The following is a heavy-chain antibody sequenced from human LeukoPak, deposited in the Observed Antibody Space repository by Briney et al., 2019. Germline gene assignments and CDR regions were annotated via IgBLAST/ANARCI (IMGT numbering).Heavy chain of an antibody. CDR1: GYTFTSYG. V-gene: IGHV1-18*01. Sequence: ASVKVSCKASGYTFTSYGISWVRQAPGQGLEWMGWISAYNGNTNYAQKLQGRVTMTTDTSASTAYMELRSLRSDDTAVYYCARGAPYYYGSGSYLYYYYYYMDVWGKGTTVTVSS. CDR3: ARGAPYYYGSGSYLYYYYYYMDV. J-gene: IGHJ6*03. D-gene: IGHD3-10*01. CDR2: ISAYNGNT.